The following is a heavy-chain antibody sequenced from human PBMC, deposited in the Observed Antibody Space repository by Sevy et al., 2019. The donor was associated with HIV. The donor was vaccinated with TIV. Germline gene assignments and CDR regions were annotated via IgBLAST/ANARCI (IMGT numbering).Heavy chain of an antibody. Sequence: ASVKVSCKASGGTFSSYAISWVRQAPGQGLEWMGGIIPIFGTANYARKFQGRVTIAADESTSTAYMELSSLGSEDTAVYYCARAVEDCGGDCYSFYYYGMDVWGQGTMVTVSS. CDR3: ARAVEDCGGDCYSFYYYGMDV. V-gene: IGHV1-69*13. CDR1: GGTFSSYA. J-gene: IGHJ6*02. CDR2: IIPIFGTA. D-gene: IGHD2-21*02.